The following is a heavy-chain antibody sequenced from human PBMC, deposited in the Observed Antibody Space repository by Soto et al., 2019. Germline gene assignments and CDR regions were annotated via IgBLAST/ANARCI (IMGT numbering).Heavy chain of an antibody. CDR1: GSTFTSYA. V-gene: IGHV1-69*01. Sequence: QVQLVQSGAEVKKPGSSGKFSCNASGSTFTSYAISWVRQAPGQGLEWMGGVIPIFGTANYAQKCQGRVTINAAESTSTVELGRRSLRYEDAAVYYCARYSGSRIFDYWGQGTLVTVSS. D-gene: IGHD1-26*01. CDR2: VIPIFGTA. CDR3: ARYSGSRIFDY. J-gene: IGHJ4*02.